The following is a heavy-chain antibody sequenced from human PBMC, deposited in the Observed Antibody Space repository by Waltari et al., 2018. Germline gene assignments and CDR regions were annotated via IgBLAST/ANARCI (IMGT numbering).Heavy chain of an antibody. J-gene: IGHJ3*01. CDR2: ISYTGAT. Sequence: YWAWSRQPPGKGLEWTATISYTGATYNNPSLKSRVTISGDTSKNQFSLKLNSVTAADTAVYYCATYVGASIGTAAFDVWGQGTMVTVSS. CDR3: ATYVGASIGTAAFDV. D-gene: IGHD3-16*01. V-gene: IGHV4-39*01. CDR1: Y.